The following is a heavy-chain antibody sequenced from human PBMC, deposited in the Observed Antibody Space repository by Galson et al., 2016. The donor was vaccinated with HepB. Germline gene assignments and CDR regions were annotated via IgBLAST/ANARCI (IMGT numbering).Heavy chain of an antibody. CDR1: GGSLSGYF. V-gene: IGHV4-34*01. J-gene: IGHJ6*02. CDR3: ARGHDDSNAYYYGGYYYYGMDV. CDR2: IYHSGST. D-gene: IGHD3-22*01. Sequence: LSLTCAVYGGSLSGYFWSWIRQPPGKGLEWIGEIYHSGSTSYNPSLKSRVNISVDTSKKQFSLKLSSVTAADTAVYYCARGHDDSNAYYYGGYYYYGMDVWGQGTTVTVSS.